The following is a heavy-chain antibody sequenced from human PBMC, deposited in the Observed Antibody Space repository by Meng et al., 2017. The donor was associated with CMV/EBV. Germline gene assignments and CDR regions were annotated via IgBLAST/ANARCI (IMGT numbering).Heavy chain of an antibody. J-gene: IGHJ4*02. CDR3: ARGGDSWYSDY. Sequence: SVKVSCKAACRTLSTFALRWVRPAPGEGLESLGVFIPFSESANYAGSFQDRFTFSADDSTTTSYMELSSLRADDPALYFFARGGDSWYSDYWGQGTLVTVSS. V-gene: IGHV1-69*01. D-gene: IGHD1-26*01. CDR2: FIPFSESA. CDR1: CRTLSTFA.